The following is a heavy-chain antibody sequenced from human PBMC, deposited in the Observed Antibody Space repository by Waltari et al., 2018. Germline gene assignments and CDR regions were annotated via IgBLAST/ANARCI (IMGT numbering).Heavy chain of an antibody. V-gene: IGHV3-48*04. CDR1: GFSFSIFS. CDR2: IGSSSKTI. J-gene: IGHJ2*01. Sequence: EVQLVESGGGLVQPGGSLRLSCAASGFSFSIFSMNWVRQAPGKGPEWVSDIGSSSKTIYYADSVKGRFIIARDNAKNSLDLQMNSLRAEDTAVYYCARGRFFDLWGRGTLVTVSS. CDR3: ARGRFFDL.